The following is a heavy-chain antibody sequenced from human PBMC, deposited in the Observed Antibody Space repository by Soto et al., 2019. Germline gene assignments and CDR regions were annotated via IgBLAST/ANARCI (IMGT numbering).Heavy chain of an antibody. CDR1: GFTVGLFA. V-gene: IGHV3-23*01. CDR2: ISGSGANT. CDR3: AKDLGAGGGSCFDS. J-gene: IGHJ5*01. Sequence: GGSLRLSCSPSGFTVGLFAMSWVRQAPGKGLEWVSAISGSGANTFYADSVKGRFTISRDNSKNTLWLQMNSLRVEDTATYYCAKDLGAGGGSCFDSWGQGTLVTVSS. D-gene: IGHD2-15*01.